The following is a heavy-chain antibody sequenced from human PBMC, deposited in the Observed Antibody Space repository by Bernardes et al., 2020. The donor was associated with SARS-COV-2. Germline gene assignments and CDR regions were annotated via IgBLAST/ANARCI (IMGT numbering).Heavy chain of an antibody. D-gene: IGHD2-8*01. V-gene: IGHV4-39*01. CDR2: IYYSGST. J-gene: IGHJ4*02. CDR3: AATGHGAG. CDR1: GVSISSSSYY. Sequence: SETLSLTCTVSGVSISSSSYYWGWIHHPPGQGVGWIGSIYYSGSTYYNPYHKSLVIISVDTSKNQFSLKLSFVTDADTAVYYCAATGHGAGWGQGTLVTVSS.